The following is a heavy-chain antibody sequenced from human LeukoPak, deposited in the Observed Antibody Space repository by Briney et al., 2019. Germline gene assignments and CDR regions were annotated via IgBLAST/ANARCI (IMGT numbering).Heavy chain of an antibody. D-gene: IGHD6-19*01. Sequence: GGSLRLSCEASGFTFSSYSMNWVRQAPGKGLEWVSAISGSGGSTYYADSVKGRFTISRDNSKNTLYLQMNSLRAEDTAVYYCAIAVAGGLFDYWGQGTLVTVSS. CDR2: ISGSGGST. J-gene: IGHJ4*02. CDR1: GFTFSSYS. V-gene: IGHV3-23*01. CDR3: AIAVAGGLFDY.